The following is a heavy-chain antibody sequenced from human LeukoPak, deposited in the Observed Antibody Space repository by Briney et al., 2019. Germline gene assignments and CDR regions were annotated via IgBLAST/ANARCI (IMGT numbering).Heavy chain of an antibody. D-gene: IGHD1-26*01. CDR3: ARAVLGTGQPLEWEPHYYMDV. V-gene: IGHV3-21*01. Sequence: GGSLRLSCAASRFTFSSYSMNWVRQAPGKGLEWVSSISSSSSYIYYADSVKGRFTISRDNAKNSLYLQMNSLRAVDTAVYYCARAVLGTGQPLEWEPHYYMDVWGKGTTVTVSS. CDR1: RFTFSSYS. J-gene: IGHJ6*03. CDR2: ISSSSSYI.